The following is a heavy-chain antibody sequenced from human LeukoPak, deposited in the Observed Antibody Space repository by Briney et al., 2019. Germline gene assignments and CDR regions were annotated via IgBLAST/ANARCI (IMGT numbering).Heavy chain of an antibody. CDR2: FDPEDGET. Sequence: ASVKVSCKVSGYTLTELSMHWVRQAPGKGLEWMGGFDPEDGETIYAQKFQGRVTMTEDTSTDTAYMELSSLRSEDTAVYYCTRWRLGGSNTDDGFDYWGQGTLVTVSS. CDR3: TRWRLGGSNTDDGFDY. V-gene: IGHV1-24*01. CDR1: GYTLTELS. J-gene: IGHJ4*02. D-gene: IGHD5-24*01.